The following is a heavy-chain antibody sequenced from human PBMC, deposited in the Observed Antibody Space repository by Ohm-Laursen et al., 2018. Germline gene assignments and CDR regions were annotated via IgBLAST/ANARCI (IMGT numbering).Heavy chain of an antibody. D-gene: IGHD2-2*02. CDR2: IDASGGTI. J-gene: IGHJ6*02. Sequence: SLRLSCSASGFTFRTYSMNWVRQSPGKGLEWLSYIDASGGTIYYADSVKGRFTISRDNAKNSLYLQMNSLRAEDTAVYYCATLEGIVVVPAAIPTYGMDVWGQGTTVTVSS. CDR3: ATLEGIVVVPAAIPTYGMDV. CDR1: GFTFRTYS. V-gene: IGHV3-48*04.